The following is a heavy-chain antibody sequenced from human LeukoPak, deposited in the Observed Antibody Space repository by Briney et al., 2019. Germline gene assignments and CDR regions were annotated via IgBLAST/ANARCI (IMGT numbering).Heavy chain of an antibody. V-gene: IGHV3-23*01. D-gene: IGHD6-6*01. CDR2: ISGSGGST. CDR3: AKLLWAEYSSSSALDY. J-gene: IGHJ4*02. CDR1: GFTFSSYA. Sequence: PGGSLRLSCAAFGFTFSSYAMSWVRQAPGKGLEWVSAISGSGGSTYYADSVKGRFTISRDNSKNTLYLQMNSLRAEDTAVYYCAKLLWAEYSSSSALDYWGQGTLVTVSS.